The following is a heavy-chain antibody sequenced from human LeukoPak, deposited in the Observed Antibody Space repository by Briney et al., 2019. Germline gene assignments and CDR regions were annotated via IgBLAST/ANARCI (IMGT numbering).Heavy chain of an antibody. CDR1: GFTFGSYS. J-gene: IGHJ6*02. CDR2: ISSSSSYI. Sequence: GGSLRLSCAASGFTFGSYSMNWVRQAPGKGLEWVSSISSSSSYIYYADSVKGRFTISRDDAKNSLYLQMNSLRAEDTAVYYCARDRQWLVGGYYYYYYGMDVWGQGTTVTVSS. D-gene: IGHD6-19*01. CDR3: ARDRQWLVGGYYYYYYGMDV. V-gene: IGHV3-21*01.